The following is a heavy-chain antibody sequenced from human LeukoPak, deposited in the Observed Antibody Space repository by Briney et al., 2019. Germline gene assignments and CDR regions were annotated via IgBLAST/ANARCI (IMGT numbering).Heavy chain of an antibody. Sequence: ASVKVSCKASGGTFSSYAISWVRQAPGQGLEWMGRIIPILGIANYAQKFQGRVTITADKSTSTAYMELSSLRSEDTAVYYCARAELRYFDWPPGDYWGQGTLVTVSS. D-gene: IGHD3-9*01. CDR3: ARAELRYFDWPPGDY. J-gene: IGHJ4*02. V-gene: IGHV1-69*04. CDR1: GGTFSSYA. CDR2: IIPILGIA.